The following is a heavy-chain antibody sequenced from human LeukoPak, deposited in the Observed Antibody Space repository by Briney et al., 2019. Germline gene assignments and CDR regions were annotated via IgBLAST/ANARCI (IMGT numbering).Heavy chain of an antibody. CDR3: ARSLDSYDFWSGYAYYYYGMDV. CDR1: GFTFSDYY. Sequence: PGGSLGLSCAASGFTFSDYYMSWIRQAPGKGLEWVSYISSSGSTIYYADSVKGRFTISRDNAKNSLYLQMNSLRAEDTAVYYCARSLDSYDFWSGYAYYYYGMDVWGQGTTVTVSS. CDR2: ISSSGSTI. V-gene: IGHV3-11*01. D-gene: IGHD3-3*01. J-gene: IGHJ6*02.